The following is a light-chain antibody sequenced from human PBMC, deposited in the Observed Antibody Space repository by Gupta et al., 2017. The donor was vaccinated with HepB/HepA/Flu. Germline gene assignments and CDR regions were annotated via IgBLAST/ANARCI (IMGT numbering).Light chain of an antibody. CDR1: QSIVDY. CDR3: QQYLAFPLT. V-gene: IGKV1-5*03. Sequence: DIQMTQSPSTLSASVGDRVTITCRASQSIVDYLAWYQQRPGEAPKLLIYRASSLASGVPSRFSASGSGAEFTLTINGLQADDFASYYCQQYLAFPLTFGGGTKVEIK. CDR2: RAS. J-gene: IGKJ4*01.